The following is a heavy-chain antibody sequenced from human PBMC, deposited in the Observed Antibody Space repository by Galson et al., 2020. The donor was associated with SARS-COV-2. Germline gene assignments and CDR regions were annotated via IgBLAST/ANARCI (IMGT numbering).Heavy chain of an antibody. CDR3: ARSIIVVPGDMRRDYYYYALDV. CDR1: AFTFSGPA. V-gene: IGHV3-73*01. J-gene: IGHJ6*02. Sequence: GGSLRLSCTASAFTFSGPAIHWVRQASGKGLEWVGRVRGKADNYATEYAASVKGRFTIPRDDSKNTANLQMNSLRTEDTAVYYCARSIIVVPGDMRRDYYYYALDVWCQGTTVTVAS. D-gene: IGHD2-2*01. CDR2: VRGKADNYAT.